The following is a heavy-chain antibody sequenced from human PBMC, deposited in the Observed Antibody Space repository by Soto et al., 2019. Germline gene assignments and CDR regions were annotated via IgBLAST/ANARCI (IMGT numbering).Heavy chain of an antibody. CDR2: INAGNGNT. CDR1: GYTFTSYA. CDR3: ARAVAVPADFDY. V-gene: IGHV1-3*05. D-gene: IGHD6-19*01. Sequence: QVQLVQSGAEEKKPGASVKVSCKASGYTFTSYAMHSVRQAPPKRLEWMGWINAGNGNTKYSQKFQGRVTITRDTSASTAYMELSSLRSEDTAVYYCARAVAVPADFDYWGQGTLVTVSS. J-gene: IGHJ4*02.